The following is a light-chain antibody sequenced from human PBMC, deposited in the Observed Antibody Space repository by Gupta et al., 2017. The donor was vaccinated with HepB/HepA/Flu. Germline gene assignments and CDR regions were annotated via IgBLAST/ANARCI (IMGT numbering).Light chain of an antibody. CDR1: QSISSY. CDR3: QQRYSTPLT. CDR2: AAS. V-gene: IGKV1-39*01. J-gene: IGKJ3*01. Sequence: SLSASVGDRVTITCRASQSISSYLNWYQQKPGKAPKLLIYAASSLQSGVPSRFSGSGSGTDFTLTISSPQPEDFATYYCQQRYSTPLTFGRGTKVDIK.